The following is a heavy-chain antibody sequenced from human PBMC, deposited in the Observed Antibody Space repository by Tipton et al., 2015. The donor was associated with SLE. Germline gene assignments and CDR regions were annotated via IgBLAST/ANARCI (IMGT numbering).Heavy chain of an antibody. CDR3: ASADWDIRYFDL. CDR1: GFYVSDGFY. CDR2: IYHSGLT. V-gene: IGHV4-38-2*01. J-gene: IGHJ2*01. D-gene: IGHD1-26*01. Sequence: TLSLTCAVSGFYVSDGFYWGWIRQPPGKGLEWIASIYHSGLTYSNPSLKSRVTILEDTSKNQFSLKLRSVTAADTAVYYCASADWDIRYFDLWGRGTLVSVSS.